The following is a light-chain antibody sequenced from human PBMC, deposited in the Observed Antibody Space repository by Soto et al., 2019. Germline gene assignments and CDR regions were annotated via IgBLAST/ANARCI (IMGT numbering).Light chain of an antibody. Sequence: EIVLTQSPGTLSLSPGERATLSCRASQSVSSSYLSWFQQKPGQAPRLLIYDASIRATGIPDRFSGSESGTVFTLTIHRLEPEDFAVYYCQKYKDWPPLTFGGGTKVDNK. CDR2: DAS. V-gene: IGKV3D-20*02. CDR1: QSVSSSY. CDR3: QKYKDWPPLT. J-gene: IGKJ4*01.